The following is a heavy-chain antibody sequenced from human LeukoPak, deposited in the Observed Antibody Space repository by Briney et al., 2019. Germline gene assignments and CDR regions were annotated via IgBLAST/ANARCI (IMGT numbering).Heavy chain of an antibody. V-gene: IGHV3-7*01. CDR3: ARDILRVGVTLYFDY. Sequence: PGGSLRLSCAASGFIFGGYWMSWVRQAPEKGLEWVTMIKQDGSETHYVDSVKGRFTISRDNAKNSLYLQMDSLRAEDTAVYYCARDILRVGVTLYFDYWGQGNLVTVSS. CDR2: IKQDGSET. D-gene: IGHD1-26*01. J-gene: IGHJ4*02. CDR1: GFIFGGYW.